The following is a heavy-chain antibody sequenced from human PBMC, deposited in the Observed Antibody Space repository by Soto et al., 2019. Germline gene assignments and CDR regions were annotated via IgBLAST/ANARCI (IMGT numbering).Heavy chain of an antibody. D-gene: IGHD7-27*01. CDR3: AQEASNTWGYMEV. CDR2: ISGSGTT. J-gene: IGHJ6*02. V-gene: IGHV3-23*01. Sequence: GGSLRLSCATSGFTFSSHGMSWVRQAPGKGLERVSTISGSGTTYYADSVKGRFTISRDNSKNTLYLQMNSLRADDTAVYSCAQEASNTWGYMEVWGQGTTVTVSS. CDR1: GFTFSSHG.